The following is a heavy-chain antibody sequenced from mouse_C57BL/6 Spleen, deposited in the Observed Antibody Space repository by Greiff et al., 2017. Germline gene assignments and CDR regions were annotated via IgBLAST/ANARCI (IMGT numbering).Heavy chain of an antibody. CDR1: GFTFSSYA. CDR2: ISSGGDYI. J-gene: IGHJ3*01. CDR3: TTANWWAY. Sequence: VQLKESGEGLVKPGGSLKLSCAASGFTFSSYAMSWVRQTPEKRLEWVAYISSGGDYIYYADPVKGRFTISRDHARNTLYLQMSSLKSEDTAMYYCTTANWWAYWGQGTLVTVSA. V-gene: IGHV5-9-1*02.